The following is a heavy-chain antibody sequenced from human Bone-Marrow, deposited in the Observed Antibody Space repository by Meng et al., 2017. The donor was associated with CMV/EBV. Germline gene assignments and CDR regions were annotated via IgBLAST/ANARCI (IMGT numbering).Heavy chain of an antibody. J-gene: IGHJ6*02. CDR1: GGSISSGDFY. D-gene: IGHD3-16*01. CDR2: IYYSGSS. Sequence: LRLSCTVSGGSISSGDFYWSYIRQPPGKGLEWIGYIYYSGSSYYNPSLKSRVTISVDTSKNQFSLKLTSVTAADTAVYYCARVSPGVVWGMDVWGQGTTVTVSS. CDR3: ARVSPGVVWGMDV. V-gene: IGHV4-30-4*08.